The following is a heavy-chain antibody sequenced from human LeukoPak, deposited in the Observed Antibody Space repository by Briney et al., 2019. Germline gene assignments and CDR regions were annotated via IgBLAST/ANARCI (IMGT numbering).Heavy chain of an antibody. J-gene: IGHJ5*02. CDR2: IIPIFGTA. CDR3: ARDNYAGANWFDP. CDR1: GGTFSSYA. Sequence: EASVKVSCTASGGTFSSYAISWVRQAPGQGLEWMGGIIPIFGTANYAQKFQGRVTITTDESTSTAYMELSSLRFEDTAVYYCARDNYAGANWFDPWGQGTLVTVSS. V-gene: IGHV1-69*05. D-gene: IGHD1-7*01.